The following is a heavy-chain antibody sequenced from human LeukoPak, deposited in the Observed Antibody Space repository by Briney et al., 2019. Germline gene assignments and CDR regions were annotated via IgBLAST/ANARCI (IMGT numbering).Heavy chain of an antibody. V-gene: IGHV4-59*01. J-gene: IGHJ6*03. Sequence: SETLSLTCTVSGGSISSYYWSWIRQPPGKGLEWIGYIYYSGSTNYNASLKSRVTISVDTSKNQISLKLSSVTAADTAVYYCARGLAISPYYYYYMDVWSKGTTVTVYS. CDR3: ARGLAISPYYYYYMDV. CDR1: GGSISSYY. CDR2: IYYSGST. D-gene: IGHD3-3*01.